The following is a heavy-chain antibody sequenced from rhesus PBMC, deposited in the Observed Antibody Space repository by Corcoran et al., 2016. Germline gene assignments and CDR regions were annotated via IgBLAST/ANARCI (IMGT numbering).Heavy chain of an antibody. CDR1: GGYIPSSY. D-gene: IGHD2-15*01. Sequence: KLQESGPGLVRPSETLSLPCGVPGGYIPSSYWSWLRQAPGKGLEWIGDSHGSPSVSTSNPALKSRVTLSVDTSKNQLSLKLISVTAADTAVYYCARTSLDFWGQGVLVTVSS. CDR2: SHGSPSVS. CDR3: ARTSLDF. J-gene: IGHJ4*01. V-gene: IGHV4-169*01.